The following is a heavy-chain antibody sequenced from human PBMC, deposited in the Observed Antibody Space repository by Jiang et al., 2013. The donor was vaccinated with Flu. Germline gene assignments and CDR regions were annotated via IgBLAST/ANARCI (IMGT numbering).Heavy chain of an antibody. CDR2: IYYSGST. CDR3: ARRVGGYYYYGMDV. J-gene: IGHJ6*02. D-gene: IGHD4-23*01. Sequence: GLVKPSETLSLTCTVSGGSISSSSYYWGWIRQPPGKGLEWIGSIYYSGSTYYNPSLKSRVTISVDTSKNQFSLKLSSVTAADTAVYYCARRVGGYYYYGMDVWGQGTTVTVSS. V-gene: IGHV4-39*01. CDR1: GGSISSSSYY.